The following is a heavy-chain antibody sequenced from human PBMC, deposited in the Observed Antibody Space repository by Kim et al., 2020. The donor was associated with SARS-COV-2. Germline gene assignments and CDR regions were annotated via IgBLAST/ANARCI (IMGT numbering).Heavy chain of an antibody. CDR3: GSGYDSGGSYPPPYFQY. D-gene: IGHD3-22*01. CDR1: GGSISSSTYY. J-gene: IGHJ1*01. CDR2: IYYSGST. Sequence: SETLSLTCTVSGGSISSSTYYWGWIRQPPGKGLEWIGSIYYSGSTYYNPSLKSRVTISVDTSKNQFSLKLSSVTAADTAVYYCGSGYDSGGSYPPPYFQYCGQGTMVTVSS. V-gene: IGHV4-39*01.